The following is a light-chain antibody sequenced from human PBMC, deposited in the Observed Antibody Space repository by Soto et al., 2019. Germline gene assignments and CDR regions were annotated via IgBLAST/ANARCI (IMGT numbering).Light chain of an antibody. CDR2: DIS. CDR3: QQYGSSPT. Sequence: EISMTQFPAILSASPGGGATLSCRAAQDVTTNFAWYQLRRGQPPRLLIYDISTRATGVPARFSGSGSGTEFTLTISRLEPEDFAVYYCQQYGSSPTFGEGTRLEIK. J-gene: IGKJ5*01. V-gene: IGKV3-15*01. CDR1: QDVTTN.